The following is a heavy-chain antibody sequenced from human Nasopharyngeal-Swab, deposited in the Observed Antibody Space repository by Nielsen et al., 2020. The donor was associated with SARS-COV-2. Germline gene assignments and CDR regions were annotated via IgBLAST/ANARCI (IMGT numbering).Heavy chain of an antibody. CDR3: AKDSGYSSGWYLDY. D-gene: IGHD6-19*01. V-gene: IGHV3-30*04. J-gene: IGHJ4*02. CDR2: ISYDGSNT. CDR1: GFTFSRHA. Sequence: GGSLRLSCAASGFTFSRHAMHWVRQAPGKGLERVAIISYDGSNTYGDSVKGRFTISRDNSKNTLYLQMNSLRAEDTAVYYCAKDSGYSSGWYLDYWGQGTLVTVSS.